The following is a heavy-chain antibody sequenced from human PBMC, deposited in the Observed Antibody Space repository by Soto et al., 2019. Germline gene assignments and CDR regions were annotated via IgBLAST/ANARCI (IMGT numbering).Heavy chain of an antibody. J-gene: IGHJ6*02. CDR3: AKLARTDYYYGMDV. CDR2: ITGSGAST. CDR1: GLTFSSYV. V-gene: IGHV3-23*01. Sequence: GGSLTLSCAASGLTFSSYVMSWVRQAPGKGLEWVSAITGSGASTYSADSVKGRFTISRDNSKNTLYLQMNSLRAEDTAVYYCAKLARTDYYYGMDVWGQGTTVTVSS.